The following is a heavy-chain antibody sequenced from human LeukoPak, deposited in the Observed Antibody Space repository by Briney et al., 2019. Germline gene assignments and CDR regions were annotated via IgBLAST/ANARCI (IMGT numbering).Heavy chain of an antibody. CDR3: ARASSVTWGAFDT. D-gene: IGHD4-17*01. CDR1: GYTFNNND. Sequence: GASVKVSCKASGYTFNNNDMNWVRQATGQGLEWMGWVTPNSGYTGYAQKFQGRVTITRDTSKSTAYMELSSLRSEDTAVYYCARASSVTWGAFDTWGQGTMVTVSS. J-gene: IGHJ3*02. CDR2: VTPNSGYT. V-gene: IGHV1-8*02.